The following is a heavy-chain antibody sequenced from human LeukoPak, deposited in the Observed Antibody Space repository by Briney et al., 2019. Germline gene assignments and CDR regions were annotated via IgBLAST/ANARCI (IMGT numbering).Heavy chain of an antibody. V-gene: IGHV3-21*01. CDR1: GFTFSSYS. D-gene: IGHD6-13*01. CDR3: ARGSVGGSSWDDPYYYYGTDV. CDR2: ISSSSSYI. Sequence: GGSLRLSCAASGFTFSSYSMNWVRRAPGKGLEWVSSISSSSSYIYYADSVKGRFTISRDNAKNSLYLQVNSLRAEDTAVYYCARGSVGGSSWDDPYYYYGTDVWGQGTTVTVSS. J-gene: IGHJ6*02.